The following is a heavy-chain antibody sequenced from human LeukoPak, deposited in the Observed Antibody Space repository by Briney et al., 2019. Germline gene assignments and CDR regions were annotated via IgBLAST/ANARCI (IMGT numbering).Heavy chain of an antibody. D-gene: IGHD3-22*01. J-gene: IGHJ5*02. CDR2: IYHSGST. V-gene: IGHV4-4*02. CDR3: ARVRDYYDSTLTAWFDP. Sequence: SETLSLTCAVSGGSISSSNWWSWVRQPPGKGLEWIGEIYHSGSTHYNPSLKSRVTISVDKSKNQFSLKLSSVTAADTAVYYCARVRDYYDSTLTAWFDPWGQGTLVTVSS. CDR1: GGSISSSNW.